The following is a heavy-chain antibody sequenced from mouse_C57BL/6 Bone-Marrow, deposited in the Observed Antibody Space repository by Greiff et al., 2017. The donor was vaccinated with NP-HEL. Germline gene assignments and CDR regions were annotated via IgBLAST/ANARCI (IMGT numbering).Heavy chain of an antibody. CDR2: IWTGGGT. CDR3: SRNRDYAKAYYFDY. CDR1: GFSLTSYA. J-gene: IGHJ2*01. V-gene: IGHV2-9-1*01. D-gene: IGHD2-4*01. Sequence: VQLQQSGPGLVAPSQSLSITCTVSGFSLTSYAISWVRQPPGKGLEWLGVIWTGGGTNYNSAHKSRLSISKDNSKSQVFLKMNILQTYDTASYYCSRNRDYAKAYYFDYWGQGTTLTVSS.